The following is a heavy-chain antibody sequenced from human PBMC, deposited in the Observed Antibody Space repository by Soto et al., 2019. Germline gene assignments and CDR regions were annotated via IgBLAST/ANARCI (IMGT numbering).Heavy chain of an antibody. CDR3: ARDYDAFDT. J-gene: IGHJ3*02. V-gene: IGHV3-33*01. CDR1: GFTFSSCG. Sequence: HPGGSLRLSCAASGFTFSSCGMHWVRQAPGKGLEWVAVIWYDGSNKYYADSVKGRFTISRDNSKNTLYLQMNSLRAEDTAVYYCARDYDAFDTWGQGTMVTVSS. CDR2: IWYDGSNK.